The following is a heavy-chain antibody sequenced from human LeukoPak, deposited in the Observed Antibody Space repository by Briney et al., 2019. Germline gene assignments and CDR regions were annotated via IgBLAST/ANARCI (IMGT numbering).Heavy chain of an antibody. J-gene: IGHJ4*02. CDR2: ISWNSGSI. V-gene: IGHV3-9*01. CDR3: ATLWSRDY. Sequence: GGSLRLSCAASGFTFDDYAMHWVRHAPGKGLEWVSGISWNSGSIGYADSVKGRFTISRDNAKNSLYLQMNSLRAEDTALYYCATLWSRDYWGQGTLVTVSS. CDR1: GFTFDDYA. D-gene: IGHD5-18*01.